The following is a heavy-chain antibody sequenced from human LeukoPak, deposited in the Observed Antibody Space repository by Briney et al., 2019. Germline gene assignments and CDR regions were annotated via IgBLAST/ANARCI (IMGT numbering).Heavy chain of an antibody. CDR2: IYQSETA. CDR1: GYSISSGYF. J-gene: IGHJ4*02. Sequence: SETLSLTCTVSGYSISSGYFWGWMRQPPGKGLEWIGSIYQSETAHYNPSLKSRVTISVDTSKNQFSLKLSSVTAADTAVYYCAREGDYYDTSGTLDYWGQGTLVTVSS. D-gene: IGHD3-22*01. V-gene: IGHV4-38-2*02. CDR3: AREGDYYDTSGTLDY.